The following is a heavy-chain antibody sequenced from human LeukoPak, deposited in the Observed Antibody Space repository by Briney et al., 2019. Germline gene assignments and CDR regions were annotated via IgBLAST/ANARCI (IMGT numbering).Heavy chain of an antibody. CDR2: INPNSGGT. Sequence: GASVKISCKASGYTFTGYYMHWVRQAPGQGLEWMGWINPNSGGTNYAQKFQGRVTMTRDTSISTAYMELSRLRSDDTAVYYCASMGYCSSTSCYSWFDPWGQGTLVTVSS. CDR1: GYTFTGYY. J-gene: IGHJ5*02. CDR3: ASMGYCSSTSCYSWFDP. D-gene: IGHD2-2*01. V-gene: IGHV1-2*02.